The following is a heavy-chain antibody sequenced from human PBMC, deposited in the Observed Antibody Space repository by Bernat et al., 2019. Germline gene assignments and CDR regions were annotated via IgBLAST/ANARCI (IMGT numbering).Heavy chain of an antibody. CDR1: GFTFSSYA. CDR3: AGGTGDYYYYGMDV. CDR2: ISGSGGST. V-gene: IGHV3-23*01. Sequence: EVQLLESGGGLVQPGGSLRLSCAASGFTFSSYAMSWVRQAPGKGLEWVSGISGSGGSTYYADSVKGRFTISRDNSKNTLYLQMNSLRAEDTAVYYCAGGTGDYYYYGMDVWGQGTTVTVSS. J-gene: IGHJ6*02. D-gene: IGHD3/OR15-3a*01.